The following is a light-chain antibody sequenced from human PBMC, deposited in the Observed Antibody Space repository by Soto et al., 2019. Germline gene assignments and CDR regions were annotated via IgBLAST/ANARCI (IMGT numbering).Light chain of an antibody. J-gene: IGLJ2*01. CDR2: EVA. CDR1: NSDVGAYPY. V-gene: IGLV2-14*03. Sequence: QSAMTQPAWVSGSPGQSITISCTGTNSDVGAYPYVSWYQQHPGNAPKLLIYEVADRPSGVSDRFSGSKSGNTASLTISALQAEDEAVYYCSSYATSGTNVIFGGGTKLTVL. CDR3: SSYATSGTNVI.